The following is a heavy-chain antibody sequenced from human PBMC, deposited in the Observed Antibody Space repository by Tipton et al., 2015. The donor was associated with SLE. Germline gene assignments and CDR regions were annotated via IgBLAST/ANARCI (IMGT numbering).Heavy chain of an antibody. J-gene: IGHJ2*01. CDR2: ISSSSSTI. Sequence: SLRLSCAASGFTFSSYSMNWVRQAPGKGLEWVSYISSSSSTIYYADSVKGRFTISRDNAKNSLYLQMNSLRAEDTAVYYCASPPYYYYDSSASKGYFDLWGRGTLVTVSS. CDR3: ASPPYYYYDSSASKGYFDL. D-gene: IGHD3-22*01. CDR1: GFTFSSYS. V-gene: IGHV3-48*01.